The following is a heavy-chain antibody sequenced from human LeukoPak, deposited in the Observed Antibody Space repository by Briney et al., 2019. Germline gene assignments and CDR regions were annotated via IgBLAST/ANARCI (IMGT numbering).Heavy chain of an antibody. CDR1: GGSMSSYY. D-gene: IGHD1-26*01. J-gene: IGHJ4*02. V-gene: IGHV4-59*08. CDR3: ARQPYMLGAYYFDY. CDR2: IFYSGST. Sequence: RPSETLSLTCTVSGGSMSSYYWSWIRQLPGKGLEWIGYIFYSGSTNYNPSLKSRVTLSVDTSKNQFSLKLGSVTAADTAVYYCARQPYMLGAYYFDYWGQGTLVTVSS.